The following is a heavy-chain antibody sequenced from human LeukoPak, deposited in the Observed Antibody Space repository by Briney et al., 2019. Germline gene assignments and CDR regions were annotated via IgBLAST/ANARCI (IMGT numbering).Heavy chain of an antibody. D-gene: IGHD4-17*01. V-gene: IGHV3-48*01. J-gene: IGHJ4*02. CDR1: GFTFSSYS. CDR2: ISSSSSTI. CDR3: AKSADYGDYVDYFDY. Sequence: GGSLRLSCAASGFTFSSYSMNWVRQAPGKGLGWVSYISSSSSTIYYADSVKGRFTISRDNAKNSLYLQMNSLRAEDTAVYYCAKSADYGDYVDYFDYWGQGTLVTVSS.